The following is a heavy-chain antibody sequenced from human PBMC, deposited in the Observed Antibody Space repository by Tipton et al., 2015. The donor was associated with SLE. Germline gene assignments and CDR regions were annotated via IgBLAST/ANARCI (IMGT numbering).Heavy chain of an antibody. V-gene: IGHV4-39*07. CDR2: IYYSGTI. CDR1: GGSISTGSYY. J-gene: IGHJ3*02. CDR3: ARVADRGAFDI. D-gene: IGHD1-14*01. Sequence: TLSLTCPVSGGSISTGSYYWGWIRQPPGKGLEWIGSIYYSGTIYYNPSLMSRVTISIDTSKKQYSLKLSSVTPADTAVYFCARVADRGAFDIWGQGTMATVSS.